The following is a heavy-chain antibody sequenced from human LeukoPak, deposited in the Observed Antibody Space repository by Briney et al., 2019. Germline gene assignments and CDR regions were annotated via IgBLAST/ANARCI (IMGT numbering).Heavy chain of an antibody. V-gene: IGHV3-30*03. CDR3: AREGLYSSSWYYYYYGMDV. CDR1: GFTFSSYG. J-gene: IGHJ6*02. CDR2: ISYDGSNK. D-gene: IGHD6-13*01. Sequence: PGGSLRLSCAASGFTFSSYGMHWVRQAPGKGLEWVAVISYDGSNKYYADSVKGRFTISRDNSKNTLYLQMNSLRAEDTAVYYCAREGLYSSSWYYYYYGMDVWGQGTTVTVSS.